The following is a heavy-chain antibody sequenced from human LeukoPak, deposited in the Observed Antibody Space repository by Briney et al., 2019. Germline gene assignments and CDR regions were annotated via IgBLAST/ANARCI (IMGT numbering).Heavy chain of an antibody. CDR3: ARDRLGYTRLRDAFDI. CDR2: IYYSGST. CDR1: GGSISSSSYY. D-gene: IGHD2-2*02. V-gene: IGHV4-39*07. Sequence: SETLSLTCTVSGGSISSSSYYWGWLRQPPGTGLEWIGSIYYSGSTYYNPSLKSRVTISVDTSKNQFSLKLSSVTAADTAVYYCARDRLGYTRLRDAFDIWGQGTMVTVSS. J-gene: IGHJ3*02.